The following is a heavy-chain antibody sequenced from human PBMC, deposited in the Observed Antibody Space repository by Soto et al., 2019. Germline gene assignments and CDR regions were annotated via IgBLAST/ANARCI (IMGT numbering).Heavy chain of an antibody. CDR3: ARHEMFGSSGYGFDP. D-gene: IGHD6-13*01. V-gene: IGHV1-18*01. CDR1: DYAFSTYT. J-gene: IGHJ5*02. CDR2: ITTYSGDV. Sequence: QVQLVQSGAEIKKPGASVKVSCKTSDYAFSTYTISWVRLAPGQGLEWMGWITTYSGDVHYAQKFQGRVTMTTDTSTRTADMELRGLRSDDTAIYYCARHEMFGSSGYGFDPWGQGTLVIVSS.